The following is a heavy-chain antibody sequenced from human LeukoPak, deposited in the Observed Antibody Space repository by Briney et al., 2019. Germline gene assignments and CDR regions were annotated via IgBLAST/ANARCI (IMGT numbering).Heavy chain of an antibody. V-gene: IGHV3-30-3*01. Sequence: PGRSLRLSCAASGFTFSSYAMHWVRQAPGKGLEWVAVISYDGSNKYYADSVKGRFTISRDNSKNTLYLQMNSLRAEDTAVYYCARVRSPLHYCFDYWGQGTLVTVSS. CDR3: ARVRSPLHYCFDY. CDR1: GFTFSSYA. D-gene: IGHD4-11*01. J-gene: IGHJ4*02. CDR2: ISYDGSNK.